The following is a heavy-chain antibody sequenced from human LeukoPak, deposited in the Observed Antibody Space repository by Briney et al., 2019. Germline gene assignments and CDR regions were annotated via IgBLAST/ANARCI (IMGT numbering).Heavy chain of an antibody. D-gene: IGHD1-7*01. V-gene: IGHV3-30*04. CDR2: VSYDGSNK. CDR1: GFTFSSYA. CDR3: ARDSFAPGITGARFGWKPFDY. Sequence: PGGSLRLSCAASGFTFSSYAMHWVRQAPGKGLEWVAVVSYDGSNKYYADSVKGRFTISRDNSKNTLYLQMNSLRAEDTAVYYCARDSFAPGITGARFGWKPFDYWGQGTLVTVSS. J-gene: IGHJ4*02.